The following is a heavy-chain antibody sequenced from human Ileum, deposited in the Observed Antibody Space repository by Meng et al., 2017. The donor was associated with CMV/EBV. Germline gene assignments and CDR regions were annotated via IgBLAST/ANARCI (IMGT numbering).Heavy chain of an antibody. CDR2: FNPYGGKT. V-gene: IGHV1-46*01. CDR3: ARDMETYDSSGYNYDY. Sequence: SGYTFTSYYIHWVRQAPGQGLEWMGIFNPYGGKTTYAQKFQGRVTMTGDTYTSTVYMEMSSLRSEDTAVYYCARDMETYDSSGYNYDYWGQGTLVTVSS. CDR1: GYTFTSYY. J-gene: IGHJ4*02. D-gene: IGHD3-22*01.